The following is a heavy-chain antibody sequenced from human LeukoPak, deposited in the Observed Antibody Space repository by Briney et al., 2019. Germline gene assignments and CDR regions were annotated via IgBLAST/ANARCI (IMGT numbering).Heavy chain of an antibody. CDR2: IYPGDSDT. V-gene: IGHV5-51*01. D-gene: IGHD1-26*01. CDR1: GYSFTTYW. Sequence: PGESLHISCKGSGYSFTTYWIGWVRQMPGKRLERMGIIYPGDSDTRDSPSFQGQVTISADKSISTAYLQWSSLKASDIAMYYCARLDSENYEFDYWGQGTLVTVSS. J-gene: IGHJ4*02. CDR3: ARLDSENYEFDY.